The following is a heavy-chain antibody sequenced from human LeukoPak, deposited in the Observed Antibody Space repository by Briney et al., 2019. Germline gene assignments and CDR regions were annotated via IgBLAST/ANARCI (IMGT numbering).Heavy chain of an antibody. V-gene: IGHV1-2*02. CDR3: ARASVVPAAMNAHNWFDP. D-gene: IGHD2-2*01. Sequence: ASVKVSCKASGYTFTGYYMHWVRQAPGQGLEWMGYINHDSGGTNYALKFQGRVTMTRDTSISTAYMELSRLRSDDTAVYYCARASVVPAAMNAHNWFDPWGQGTLVTVSS. J-gene: IGHJ5*02. CDR2: INHDSGGT. CDR1: GYTFTGYY.